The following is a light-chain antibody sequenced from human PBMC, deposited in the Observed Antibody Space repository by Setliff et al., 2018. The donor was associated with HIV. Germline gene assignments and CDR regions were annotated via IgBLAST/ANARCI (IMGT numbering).Light chain of an antibody. CDR3: SSYTRSSTYV. V-gene: IGLV2-14*03. Sequence: QSALTQPASVSGSPGQSITISCTGTSSDVGGYNYVSWYQQLPGKAPQLIIFDASSRPSGVSHRFSGSKSGYTASLTISGLQAGDEADYYCSSYTRSSTYVFGGGTKVTVL. CDR1: SSDVGGYNY. CDR2: DAS. J-gene: IGLJ1*01.